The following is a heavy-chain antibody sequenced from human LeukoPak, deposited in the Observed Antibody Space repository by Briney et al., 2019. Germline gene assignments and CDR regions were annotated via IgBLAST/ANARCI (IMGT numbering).Heavy chain of an antibody. CDR3: ARVLAVAGTKWFDP. Sequence: AALKVAFQPSVYTVTNYDLHGVRQAPARGLAWMEIINPSGGSTSYAHKFQGRVTITRHASTSTIYMELSSLRSEGTPVYYCARVLAVAGTKWFDPWGQGTLVTVSS. V-gene: IGHV1-46*01. D-gene: IGHD6-19*01. J-gene: IGHJ5*02. CDR2: INPSGGST. CDR1: VYTVTNYD.